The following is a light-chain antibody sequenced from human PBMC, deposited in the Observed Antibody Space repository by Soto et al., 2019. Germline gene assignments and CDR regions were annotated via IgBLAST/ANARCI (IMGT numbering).Light chain of an antibody. J-gene: IGLJ2*01. CDR2: EVS. CDR3: SSYTSSSTVV. V-gene: IGLV2-14*01. Sequence: QSALTQPASVSGSPGQSITISCTGTSSDVGGYNYVSWYQQHPGKAPKLMIYEVSNRPSGVSNRFSGSKSGNTASLTISGLRVEDEADYYCSSYTSSSTVVFGGGTKLTVL. CDR1: SSDVGGYNY.